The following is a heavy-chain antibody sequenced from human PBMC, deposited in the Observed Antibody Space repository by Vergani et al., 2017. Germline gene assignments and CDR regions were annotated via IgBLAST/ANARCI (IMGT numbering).Heavy chain of an antibody. V-gene: IGHV3-33*01. CDR3: ARDQVPAAIRLNVGNYMDV. CDR1: RSTFKTYG. D-gene: IGHD2-2*02. CDR2: IYYDGSNA. Sequence: QGQLVESGGGIVQPGRSLTLSCVASRSTFKTYGMHWVRKAPGKGLEWVGLIYYDGSNAYYADSVKGRFTISRDNSKNTLYLQMRSLRAEDTAVYYCARDQVPAAIRLNVGNYMDVWGKGTTVIVSS. J-gene: IGHJ6*03.